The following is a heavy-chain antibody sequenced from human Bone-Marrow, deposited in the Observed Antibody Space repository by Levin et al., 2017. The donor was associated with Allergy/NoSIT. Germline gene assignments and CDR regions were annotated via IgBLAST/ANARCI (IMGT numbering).Heavy chain of an antibody. D-gene: IGHD1-26*01. CDR2: IYGSGGRT. CDR1: GFTFSNYA. Sequence: GESLKISCGASGFTFSNYAMSWVRQAPGKGLEWVSGIYGSGGRTYYADSVKGRFTVSRDNSKNTLYLRMDSLRSDDTAIYYCVRGKGLAGVADYYNNGLDVWGQGTTVTVSS. CDR3: VRGKGLAGVADYYNNGLDV. V-gene: IGHV3-23*01. J-gene: IGHJ6*02.